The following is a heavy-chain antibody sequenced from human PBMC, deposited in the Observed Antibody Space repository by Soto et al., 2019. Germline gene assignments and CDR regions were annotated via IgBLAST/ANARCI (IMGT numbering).Heavy chain of an antibody. J-gene: IGHJ6*02. Sequence: GGSLRLSCAASGFTFSSYAMSWVRQAPGKGLEWVSAISGSGGSTYYADSVKGRFTISRDNSKNTLYLQMNSLRAEDTAVYYCAKVGYSSSSWTFFYYYYGMDVWGQGTTVTVSS. CDR1: GFTFSSYA. V-gene: IGHV3-23*01. CDR3: AKVGYSSSSWTFFYYYYGMDV. CDR2: ISGSGGST. D-gene: IGHD6-6*01.